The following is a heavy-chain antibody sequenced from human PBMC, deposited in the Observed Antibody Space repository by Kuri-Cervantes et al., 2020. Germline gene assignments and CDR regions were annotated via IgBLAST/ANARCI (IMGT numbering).Heavy chain of an antibody. V-gene: IGHV3-21*03. D-gene: IGHD6-6*01. CDR2: ISSSSSYI. CDR1: GFTFSSYS. Sequence: GGSLRLSCAASGFTFSSYSMNWVRQAPGKGLEWVSSISSSSSYIYYADSVKGRFTISRDNAKNSLYLQMNSLRAEGTAVYYCAREKGRDSSSVDYWGQGTLVTVSS. CDR3: AREKGRDSSSVDY. J-gene: IGHJ4*02.